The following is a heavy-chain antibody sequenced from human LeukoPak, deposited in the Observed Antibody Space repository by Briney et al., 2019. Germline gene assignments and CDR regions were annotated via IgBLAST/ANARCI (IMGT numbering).Heavy chain of an antibody. V-gene: IGHV3-23*01. CDR3: ARAHNWKYGTFDY. CDR1: GFTFTTFW. D-gene: IGHD1-7*01. Sequence: PGGSLRLSCATSGFTFTTFWMHWVRQAPGKGLEWVSAISGSGGSTYYADSVKGRFTISRDNSKNTLYLQMNSLRAEDRAVYYCARAHNWKYGTFDYWGQGTLVTVSS. J-gene: IGHJ4*02. CDR2: ISGSGGST.